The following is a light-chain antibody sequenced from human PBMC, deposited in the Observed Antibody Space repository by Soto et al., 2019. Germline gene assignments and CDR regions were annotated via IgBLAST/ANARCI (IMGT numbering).Light chain of an antibody. V-gene: IGKV3-20*01. Sequence: EVVFTQSPGTLCLSPGESATLSCTASQSISQSLAWYQQRPGQSPRLLIYDASRRATGIPDRFTGSGFGTDFTLTISRLAPEDLAVYYCQQYGGSPRTFGQGTKVDIK. CDR3: QQYGGSPRT. J-gene: IGKJ1*01. CDR1: QSISQS. CDR2: DAS.